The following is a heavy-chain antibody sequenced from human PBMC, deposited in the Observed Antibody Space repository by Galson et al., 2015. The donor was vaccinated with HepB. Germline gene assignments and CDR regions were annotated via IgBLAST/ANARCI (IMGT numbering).Heavy chain of an antibody. V-gene: IGHV4-59*01. Sequence: SETLSLTCTVSGGSISSYYWSWIRQPPGKGLEWIGYIYYSGSTNYNPSLKSRVTISVDTSKNQFSLKLSSVTAADTAVYYCARDYGFGELMSPEENWFDPWGQGTLVTVSS. J-gene: IGHJ5*02. CDR3: ARDYGFGELMSPEENWFDP. D-gene: IGHD3-10*01. CDR1: GGSISSYY. CDR2: IYYSGST.